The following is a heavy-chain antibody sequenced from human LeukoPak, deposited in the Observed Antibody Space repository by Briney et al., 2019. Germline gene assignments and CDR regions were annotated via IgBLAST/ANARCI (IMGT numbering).Heavy chain of an antibody. V-gene: IGHV3-33*01. CDR2: IWYDGSSK. CDR1: GFTFSSYG. D-gene: IGHD6-13*01. CDR3: ATDRARPHARNVSSSYLFDY. Sequence: GGSLRLSCAASGFTFSSYGMHWVRQAPGKGLEWVAVIWYDGSSKYYADSVKGRFTISRDNSKNTLYLQMNSLRAEDTAVYYCATDRARPHARNVSSSYLFDYWGQGTLVTVSS. J-gene: IGHJ4*02.